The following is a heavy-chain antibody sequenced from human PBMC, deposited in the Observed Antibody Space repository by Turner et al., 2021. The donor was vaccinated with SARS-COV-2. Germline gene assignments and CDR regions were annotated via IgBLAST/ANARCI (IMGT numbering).Heavy chain of an antibody. CDR1: RFTFSSYG. Sequence: QVQLLESGGGVVQSGRFLRLSFAASRFTFSSYGMHWVRQAPGKGLEWVAIIWYDGTNKYYADSVKGRFTISRDNSKNTLYLQMNSLRAEDTAVYYCARDPFSVTSGYGDYFYWGQGTLVTVSS. CDR3: ARDPFSVTSGYGDYFY. D-gene: IGHD4-17*01. CDR2: IWYDGTNK. J-gene: IGHJ4*02. V-gene: IGHV3-33*01.